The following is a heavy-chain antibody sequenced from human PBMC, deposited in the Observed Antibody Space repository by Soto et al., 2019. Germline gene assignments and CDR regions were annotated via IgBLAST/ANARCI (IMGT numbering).Heavy chain of an antibody. J-gene: IGHJ4*02. CDR2: ISVSGNII. V-gene: IGHV3-48*03. Sequence: GGSLRLSCAASGFTFSTYELNWVLQAPGRGLEWISYISVSGNIIKYAESVKGRFTISRDNAENSLHLHMSTLRDDDTALYFCVRDTMRASAAASLDYWGQGTQVTVSS. CDR1: GFTFSTYE. D-gene: IGHD2-2*01. CDR3: VRDTMRASAAASLDY.